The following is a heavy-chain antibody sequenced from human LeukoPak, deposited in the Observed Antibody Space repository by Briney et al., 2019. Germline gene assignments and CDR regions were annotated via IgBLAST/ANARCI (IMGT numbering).Heavy chain of an antibody. D-gene: IGHD6-6*01. Sequence: ASVTVSCKASGYTFTSYAMHWVRQAPGQRLEWMGWINAGNGNTKYSQKFQGRVTITRDTSASTAYMELSSLRSEDTAVYYCARYSSSSDSFQHWGQGTLVTVSS. CDR2: INAGNGNT. J-gene: IGHJ1*01. CDR3: ARYSSSSDSFQH. CDR1: GYTFTSYA. V-gene: IGHV1-3*01.